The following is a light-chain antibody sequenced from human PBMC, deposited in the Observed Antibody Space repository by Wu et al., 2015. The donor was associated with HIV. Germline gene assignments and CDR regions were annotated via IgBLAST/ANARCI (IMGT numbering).Light chain of an antibody. CDR2: DAS. V-gene: IGKV3-11*01. CDR1: LSIAGN. J-gene: IGKJ4*01. CDR3: QQRSNWPLT. Sequence: DIVLTQSPATLSVSPGDRATLSCRASLSIAGNLAWYQQKLGQAPRLLIYDASNRATGIPARFSGSGSGTDFTLTISSLEPEDFAVYYCQQRSNWPLTFGGGTKVEIK.